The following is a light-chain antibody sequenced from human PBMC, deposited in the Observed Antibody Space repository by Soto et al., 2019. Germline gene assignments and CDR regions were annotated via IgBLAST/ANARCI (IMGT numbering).Light chain of an antibody. J-gene: IGKJ5*01. CDR1: QSVSSSY. Sequence: EIVLTQSPGPLSLSPGERATLSCRASQSVSSSYLAWYQQKPGQAPRLLIYGASTRATGIPARFSGSGSGTEFTLSISSLQSEDVAVYYCQQYNNWPPTLGQGTRLEIK. CDR2: GAS. CDR3: QQYNNWPPT. V-gene: IGKV3-15*01.